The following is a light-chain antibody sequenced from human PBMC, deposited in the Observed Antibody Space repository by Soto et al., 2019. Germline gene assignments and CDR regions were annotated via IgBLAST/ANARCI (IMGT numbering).Light chain of an antibody. CDR3: SSYAGSNNLV. V-gene: IGLV2-8*01. Sequence: QSALTQPPSASGSPGQSVTISCTGTSSDVGNYNYVSWYQQHPGKAPKLMIYEVNKRPSGVPDRFSGSKSGNTASLTVSGLQAEDEADYYCSSYAGSNNLVFGTGTKLTVL. CDR1: SSDVGNYNY. J-gene: IGLJ1*01. CDR2: EVN.